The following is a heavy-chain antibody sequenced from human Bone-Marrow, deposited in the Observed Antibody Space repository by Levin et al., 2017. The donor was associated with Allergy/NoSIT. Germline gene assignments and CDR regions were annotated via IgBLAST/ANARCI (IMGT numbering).Heavy chain of an antibody. Sequence: GESLKISCAASGFTFSSYAMSWVRQAPGKGLEWVSAISGSGGSTYYADSVKGRFTISRDNSKNTLYLQMNSLRAEDTAVYYCAKGYGFGKGGLWILFDYWGQGTLVTVSS. CDR1: GFTFSSYA. CDR3: AKGYGFGKGGLWILFDY. V-gene: IGHV3-23*01. J-gene: IGHJ4*02. D-gene: IGHD3-10*01. CDR2: ISGSGGST.